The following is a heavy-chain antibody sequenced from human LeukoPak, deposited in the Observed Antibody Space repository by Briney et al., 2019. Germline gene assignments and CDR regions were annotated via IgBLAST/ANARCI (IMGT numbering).Heavy chain of an antibody. CDR3: ARLAHSSGWSYYYYYYGMEV. Sequence: PSETLSLTCTVSGGSISSYYWSWIRQPPGKGLEWIGYIYYSGSTNYNPSLKSRVTISVDTSKNQFSLKLSSVTAADTAVYYCARLAHSSGWSYYYYYYGMEVWGQGTTVTVSS. J-gene: IGHJ6*02. V-gene: IGHV4-59*08. D-gene: IGHD6-19*01. CDR2: IYYSGST. CDR1: GGSISSYY.